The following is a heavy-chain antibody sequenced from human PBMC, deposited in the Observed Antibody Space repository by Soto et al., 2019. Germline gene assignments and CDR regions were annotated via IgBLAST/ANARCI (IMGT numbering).Heavy chain of an antibody. D-gene: IGHD6-13*01. CDR2: ISGSGITT. Sequence: EVQLLESGGGLVQPGGSLRLSCAASGFTFSSYAMSWVRQAPGKGLEWVSAISGSGITTYYADSVKGRFTISRDNSKNTLYLQMNSLGAEDTAVYYCAKRGGVAAGTGYFDYWGQGTLVTVSS. CDR1: GFTFSSYA. CDR3: AKRGGVAAGTGYFDY. J-gene: IGHJ4*02. V-gene: IGHV3-23*01.